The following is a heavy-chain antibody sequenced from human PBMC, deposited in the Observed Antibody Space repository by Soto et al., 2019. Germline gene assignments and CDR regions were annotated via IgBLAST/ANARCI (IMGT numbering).Heavy chain of an antibody. V-gene: IGHV3-21*01. CDR1: GFTFSTYT. J-gene: IGHJ6*03. CDR3: ASDRGYDALEFYYPDMDV. CDR2: ICGFSHYT. D-gene: IGHD2-15*01. Sequence: AGSLRLSCISSGFTFSTYTMNWVRQAPGKGLEWVSGICGFSHYTFYAESVKGRFTISRDTAKNSLFLQMNSLRAEAAAVYYCASDRGYDALEFYYPDMDVWRQRTTVTVSS.